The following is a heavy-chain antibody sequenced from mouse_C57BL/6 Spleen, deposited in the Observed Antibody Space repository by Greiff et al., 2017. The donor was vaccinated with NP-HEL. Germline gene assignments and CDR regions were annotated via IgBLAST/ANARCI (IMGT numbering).Heavy chain of an antibody. J-gene: IGHJ2*01. CDR1: GFTFSDYY. CDR2: INYDGSST. CDR3: ARAAKKSTLSYYGSSYYFDY. V-gene: IGHV5-16*01. D-gene: IGHD1-1*01. Sequence: EVMLVESEGGLVQPGSSMKLSCTASGFTFSDYYMAWVRQVPEQGLEWVANINYDGSSTYYLDSLKSRFIISRDNAKNLLYLHMSSLKSEDTATYYCARAAKKSTLSYYGSSYYFDYWGQGTTLTVSS.